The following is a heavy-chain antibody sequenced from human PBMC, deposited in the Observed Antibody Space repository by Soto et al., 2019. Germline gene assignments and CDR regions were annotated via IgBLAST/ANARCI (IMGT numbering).Heavy chain of an antibody. D-gene: IGHD3-3*01. CDR2: IYYNGFT. J-gene: IGHJ5*02. V-gene: IGHV4-39*01. CDR3: ARIYDFWSGGNWLDP. CDR1: GGSISSSSYY. Sequence: NPSETLSLTCTVSGGSISSSSYYWGWIRQSPGKGLEWIGSIYYNGFTYYNPSLKSRVTISVDTSKNEFSLKLSSVTAADTAVYYCARIYDFWSGGNWLDPWGQGTLVTVSS.